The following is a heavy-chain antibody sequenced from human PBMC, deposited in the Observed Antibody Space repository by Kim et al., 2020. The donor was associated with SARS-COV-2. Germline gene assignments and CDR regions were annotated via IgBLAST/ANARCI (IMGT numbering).Heavy chain of an antibody. D-gene: IGHD6-6*01. Sequence: SVKVSCKASVGTFSSYAISWVRQAPGQGLEWMGRIIPILGIANYAQKFQGRVTITADKSTSTAYMELGSRRSEDKAVYYCARDREGMYSSSYYYYMAVW. V-gene: IGHV1-69*04. CDR1: VGTFSSYA. CDR2: IIPILGIA. CDR3: ARDREGMYSSSYYYYMAV. J-gene: IGHJ6*03.